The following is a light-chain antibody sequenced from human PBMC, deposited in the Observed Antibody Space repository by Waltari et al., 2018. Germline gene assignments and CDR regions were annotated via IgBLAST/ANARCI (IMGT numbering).Light chain of an antibody. CDR1: QDIASW. J-gene: IGKJ3*01. V-gene: IGKV1-12*01. Sequence: QMTQSPLSVSASIGDRVAISCRASQDIASWLAWYQQHPGKAPRLLVYAAYNLQSGVPSRFSGSGSGTNFTLTINSLQPEDFATYYCQLAQRFPFFGPGTKVDVK. CDR2: AAY. CDR3: QLAQRFPF.